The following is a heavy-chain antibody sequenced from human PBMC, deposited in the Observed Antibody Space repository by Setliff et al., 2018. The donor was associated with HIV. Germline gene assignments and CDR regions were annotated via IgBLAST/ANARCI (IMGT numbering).Heavy chain of an antibody. CDR2: INHSGDT. Sequence: SETLSLTCAVYGGSFSGYYWSWIRQPPGKGLEWIGEINHSGDTNYNPSLKSRVTMSVDTSKNQFSLNLNSVTAADTAVYYCARETIRSGHPSEAGFDFWGQGALVTVSS. CDR3: ARETIRSGHPSEAGFDF. D-gene: IGHD6-19*01. V-gene: IGHV4-34*01. CDR1: GGSFSGYY. J-gene: IGHJ4*02.